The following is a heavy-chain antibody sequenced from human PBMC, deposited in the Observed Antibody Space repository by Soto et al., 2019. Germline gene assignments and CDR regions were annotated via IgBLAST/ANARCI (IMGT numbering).Heavy chain of an antibody. Sequence: QVQLVESGGGVVQPGRSLRLSCAASGFTFSSYGMHWVRQAPGKGLEWVAVIWYDGSNKYYADSVKGRFTISRDNSKNTLYLQMNSLRAEDTAVYYCARDTDTAMTQLGTWGQGTLVTVSS. V-gene: IGHV3-33*01. CDR3: ARDTDTAMTQLGT. CDR1: GFTFSSYG. J-gene: IGHJ5*02. D-gene: IGHD5-18*01. CDR2: IWYDGSNK.